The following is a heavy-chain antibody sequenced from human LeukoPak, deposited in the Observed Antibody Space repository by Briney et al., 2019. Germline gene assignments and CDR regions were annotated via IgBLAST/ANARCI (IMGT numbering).Heavy chain of an antibody. CDR2: ISGSGGST. V-gene: IGHV3-23*01. D-gene: IGHD3-3*01. CDR1: GFTFSSYA. CDR3: AKEIAPDFWSGYFDY. J-gene: IGHJ4*02. Sequence: GGSLRLSCAASGFTFSSYAMSWVRQAPGKGLEWVSGISGSGGSTYYADSVKGRFTISRDNSKNTLYLQMNSLRAEDTAVYYCAKEIAPDFWSGYFDYWGQGTQVTVSS.